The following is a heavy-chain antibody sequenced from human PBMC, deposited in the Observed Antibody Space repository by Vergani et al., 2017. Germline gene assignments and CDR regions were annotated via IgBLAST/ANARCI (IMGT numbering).Heavy chain of an antibody. V-gene: IGHV4-59*08. CDR3: ARQQLVMYFVY. D-gene: IGHD6-13*01. CDR1: GGSISSYY. Sequence: QVQLQESGPGLVKPSETLSLTCTVSGGSISSYYWSWIRQPPGKGLEWIGYIYHSGSTYYNPSLKSRVTISVDTSKNQFSLKLSSVTAADTAVYYCARQQLVMYFVYWGQGTLVTVSS. CDR2: IYHSGST. J-gene: IGHJ4*02.